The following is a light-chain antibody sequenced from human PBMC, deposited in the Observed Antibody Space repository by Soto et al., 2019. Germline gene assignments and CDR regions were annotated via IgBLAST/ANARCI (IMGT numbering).Light chain of an antibody. Sequence: EIVLTQSPGTLSLSPGERATLSCRASQSVSSSYLAWYQQKPVQAPRLLIYGASIRATGIPDRFSGSGSGTDFTLTSSRLEPEDFAVYSCQQYGSSPPYTFGQGTKLEI. J-gene: IGKJ2*01. CDR3: QQYGSSPPYT. CDR2: GAS. V-gene: IGKV3-20*01. CDR1: QSVSSSY.